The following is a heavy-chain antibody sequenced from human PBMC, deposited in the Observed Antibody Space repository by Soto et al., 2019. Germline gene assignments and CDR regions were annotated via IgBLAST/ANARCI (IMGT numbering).Heavy chain of an antibody. D-gene: IGHD2-15*01. V-gene: IGHV3-23*01. J-gene: IGHJ6*02. CDR2: ISGSGGST. CDR3: AKEEGYCSGGSCYYYYYYYGMDV. Sequence: GSLRLSCAASGFTFSSYAMSWVRQAPGKGLEWVSAISGSGGSTYYADSVKGRFTISRDNSKNTLYLQMNSLRAEDTAVYYCAKEEGYCSGGSCYYYYYYYGMDVWGQGTTVTVSS. CDR1: GFTFSSYA.